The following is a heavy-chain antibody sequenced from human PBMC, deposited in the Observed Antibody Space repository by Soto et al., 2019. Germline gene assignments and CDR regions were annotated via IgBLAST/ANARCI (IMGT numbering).Heavy chain of an antibody. D-gene: IGHD2-2*01. Sequence: QVQLVESGGGVVQPRRSLRLSCAASGFTFNIYGMHWVRQAPGKGLEWVADISYDGSNKYYADSVKGRFTISRDNSKNTLYLQMNSLRAEDTAVYYCAKDVRYCSSTNCYSNGYYYYHGMDVWGQGTTVTVSS. CDR3: AKDVRYCSSTNCYSNGYYYYHGMDV. J-gene: IGHJ6*02. CDR1: GFTFNIYG. V-gene: IGHV3-30*18. CDR2: ISYDGSNK.